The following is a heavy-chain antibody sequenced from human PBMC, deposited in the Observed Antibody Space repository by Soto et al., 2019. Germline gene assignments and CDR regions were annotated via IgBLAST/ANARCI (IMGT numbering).Heavy chain of an antibody. D-gene: IGHD2-21*02. CDR1: GGSISSGDYY. CDR3: ARLKGDVLHFDL. CDR2: IYHSGTT. V-gene: IGHV4-30-4*01. Sequence: QVQLQESGPGLVKPSQTLSLTCTVSGGSISSGDYYWSWIRQPPGKGLEWIAYIYHSGTTNYNPHLKSRVTILGDTSKNQFSLKLSSVTAADTAVYYCARLKGDVLHFDLWGRGTLVTVSS. J-gene: IGHJ2*01.